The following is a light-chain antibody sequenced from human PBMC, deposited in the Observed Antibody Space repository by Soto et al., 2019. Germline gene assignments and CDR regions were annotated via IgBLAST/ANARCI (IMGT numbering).Light chain of an antibody. J-gene: IGKJ2*01. CDR3: QQNYTISYT. CDR2: GAS. CDR1: QNINNY. Sequence: DIQMTQSPSSLSASVGDRVTITCRASQNINNYLNWYQQKPGKAPKLRIYGASSLQSGVPSRFSGSGSGTHFTLVISSLQPEDFATYYCQQNYTISYTFGQGTKLEIK. V-gene: IGKV1-39*01.